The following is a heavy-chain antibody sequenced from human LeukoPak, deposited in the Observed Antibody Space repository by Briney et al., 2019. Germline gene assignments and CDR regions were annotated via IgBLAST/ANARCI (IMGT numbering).Heavy chain of an antibody. D-gene: IGHD3-10*01. Sequence: ASVTVSFTASGGTFTIYTISWVRQAPGQGLEWMGRIIPIIGIANYSQKFQGRVTITADKSTSTAYMELSSLRSEDTAVYYCARFGDPTSDYWGQGTLVTVSS. J-gene: IGHJ4*02. CDR1: GGTFTIYT. CDR2: IIPIIGIA. CDR3: ARFGDPTSDY. V-gene: IGHV1-69*02.